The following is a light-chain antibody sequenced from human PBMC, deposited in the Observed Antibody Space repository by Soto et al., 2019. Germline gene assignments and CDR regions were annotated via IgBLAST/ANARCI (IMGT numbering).Light chain of an antibody. CDR3: QQYRTSPPTWT. J-gene: IGKJ1*01. CDR2: SSS. Sequence: EIVLTQSPGTLSLSPGERATLSCRASQSVSSSYLAWYQQEPGQAPRLLIYSSSSRASGIPDRFSGSGSGTDFTLTISRLEPEDFAVYYCQQYRTSPPTWTFGQGTKVDIK. CDR1: QSVSSSY. V-gene: IGKV3-20*01.